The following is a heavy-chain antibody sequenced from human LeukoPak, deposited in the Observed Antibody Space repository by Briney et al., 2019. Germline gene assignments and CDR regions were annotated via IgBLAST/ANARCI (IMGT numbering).Heavy chain of an antibody. V-gene: IGHV4-39*01. J-gene: IGHJ4*02. CDR1: GGSISSSSYY. Sequence: SETLSLTCAVSGGSISSSSYYWGWIRQPPGKGLEWIGSIYYSGSTYYNPSLNRRVTISVDTSKNQFSLKLSSVTAAGTSVYYCARHRPAGYYFDYWGQGTLVSVSS. CDR3: ARHRPAGYYFDY. D-gene: IGHD6-13*01. CDR2: IYYSGST.